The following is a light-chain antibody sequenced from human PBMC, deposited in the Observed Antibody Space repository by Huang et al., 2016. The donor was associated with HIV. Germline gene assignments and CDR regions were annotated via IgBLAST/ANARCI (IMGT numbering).Light chain of an antibody. Sequence: ERVMTQSPVTLSVSPGERATFSCRASQSISSKLAWYQQKPGQAPRRLIYGASTRATRIPARFSGSGSGTEFSLTISSLQSEDFSVYYCQQYNNWPFTFGPGTRVDIK. CDR1: QSISSK. CDR2: GAS. CDR3: QQYNNWPFT. V-gene: IGKV3-15*01. J-gene: IGKJ3*01.